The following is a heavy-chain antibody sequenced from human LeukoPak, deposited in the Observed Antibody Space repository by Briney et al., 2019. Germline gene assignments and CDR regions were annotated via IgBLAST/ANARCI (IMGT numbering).Heavy chain of an antibody. V-gene: IGHV4-39*01. CDR2: IYYSGST. D-gene: IGHD2-15*01. Sequence: SETLSLTCTVSGGSISSSSYYWGWIRQPPGKGLDWIGRIYYSGSTYYNPSLKSRVTISVDTSKNQFSLKLTSVTAADTAVYYCARHRGYCSGSRCYSVWFDPWGQGTLVTVSS. J-gene: IGHJ5*02. CDR3: ARHRGYCSGSRCYSVWFDP. CDR1: GGSISSSSYY.